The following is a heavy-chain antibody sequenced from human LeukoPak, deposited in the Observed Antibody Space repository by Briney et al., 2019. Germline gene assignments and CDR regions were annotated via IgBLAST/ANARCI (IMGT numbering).Heavy chain of an antibody. CDR3: TTLGLVAVAVFDS. J-gene: IGHJ4*02. D-gene: IGHD6-19*01. CDR1: GFTFSSYG. CDR2: IKSNTDDGTA. Sequence: GGSLRLSCAASGFTFSSYGMHWVRQAPGKGLEWVGRIKSNTDDGTADYAAPLKGRFTISRDDSKNTLYLHMNSLQTEDTAVYFCTTLGLVAVAVFDSWGQGTLVTVSS. V-gene: IGHV3-15*01.